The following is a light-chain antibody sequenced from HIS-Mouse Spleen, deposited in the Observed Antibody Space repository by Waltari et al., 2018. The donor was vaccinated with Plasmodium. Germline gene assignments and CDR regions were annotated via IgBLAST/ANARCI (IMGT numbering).Light chain of an antibody. Sequence: QSALTQPASVSGSPGQSITISCTGTSSDVGSYNLVSWYQQHPGKAPKLMIYEGSKGPSGVSNRCSGSKSGNTASLTISGLQAEDEADYYCCSYAGSSTFVVFGGGTKLTVL. CDR1: SSDVGSYNL. J-gene: IGLJ2*01. CDR3: CSYAGSSTFVV. CDR2: EGS. V-gene: IGLV2-23*03.